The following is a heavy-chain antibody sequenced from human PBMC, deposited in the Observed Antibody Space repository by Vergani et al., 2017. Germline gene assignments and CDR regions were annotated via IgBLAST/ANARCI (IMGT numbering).Heavy chain of an antibody. D-gene: IGHD3-10*01. CDR3: ARCPDMVRGVIIWWWFDP. J-gene: IGHJ5*02. CDR1: GYTFTGYY. Sequence: QVQLVQSGAEVKKPGASVKVSCKASGYTFTGYYMHWVRQAPGQGLEWMGWINPNSGGTNYAQKFQGRVTMTRDTSISTAYMELSRLRSDDTAVYYCARCPDMVRGVIIWWWFDPWGQGTLVTVSS. CDR2: INPNSGGT. V-gene: IGHV1-2*02.